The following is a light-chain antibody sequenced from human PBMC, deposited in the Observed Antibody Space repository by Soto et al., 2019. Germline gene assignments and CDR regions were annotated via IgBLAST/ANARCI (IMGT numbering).Light chain of an antibody. J-gene: IGKJ4*01. V-gene: IGKV3-20*01. Sequence: EIVLTQSPGTLSFSPGERATLSCRASQSIGRNLVWCQQKPGQAPRLLIYSASSRATGIPDRFSGSGSGTDFTLTISRLEPADFAVYYCQQYGRSPLTFGGGTKVDIK. CDR2: SAS. CDR1: QSIGRN. CDR3: QQYGRSPLT.